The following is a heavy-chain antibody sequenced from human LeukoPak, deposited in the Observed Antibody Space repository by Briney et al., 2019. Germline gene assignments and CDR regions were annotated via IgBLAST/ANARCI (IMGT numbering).Heavy chain of an antibody. CDR2: IYSGGST. CDR1: GFTVSSNY. V-gene: IGHV3-53*01. J-gene: IGHJ3*02. CDR3: ARPPAPTRIYYDVLTGYSSNAFDI. Sequence: GGSLRLSCAASGFTVSSNYMSWVRQAPGKGLEWVSVIYSGGSTFYADSVKGRFTISRDNAENSLYLQMNSLRAEDTAVYYCARPPAPTRIYYDVLTGYSSNAFDIWGQGTMVTVSS. D-gene: IGHD3-9*01.